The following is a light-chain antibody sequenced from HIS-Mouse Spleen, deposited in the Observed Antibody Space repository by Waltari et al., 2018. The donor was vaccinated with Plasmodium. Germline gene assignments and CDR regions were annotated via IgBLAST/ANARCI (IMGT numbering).Light chain of an antibody. CDR3: YSTDSSGNHRV. J-gene: IGLJ3*02. Sequence: SYALTQPPSVSVSPGQTARITCSGAALPKKSAYWYQQKSGQAPVLVIYEDSKRPSGIPDRFSGSSSGTMATLTISGAQVEDEADYYCYSTDSSGNHRVFGGGTKLTVL. CDR1: ALPKKS. CDR2: EDS. V-gene: IGLV3-10*01.